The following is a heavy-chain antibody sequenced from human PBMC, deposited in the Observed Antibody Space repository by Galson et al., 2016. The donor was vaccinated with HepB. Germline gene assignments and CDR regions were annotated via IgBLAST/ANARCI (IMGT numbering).Heavy chain of an antibody. D-gene: IGHD6-19*01. Sequence: SLRLSCAASGFTFSTYALNWVRQAPGKGLEWVLAISDSGGSTYYADSVKGRFTISRDKSKNTLYLQMNSLRAEDTAVYYCAKEHSGYFDYWGQGTLVTVSS. CDR3: AKEHSGYFDY. J-gene: IGHJ4*02. CDR2: ISDSGGST. V-gene: IGHV3-23*01. CDR1: GFTFSTYA.